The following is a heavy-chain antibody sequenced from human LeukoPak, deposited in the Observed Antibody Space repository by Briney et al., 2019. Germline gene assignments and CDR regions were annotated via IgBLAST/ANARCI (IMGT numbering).Heavy chain of an antibody. J-gene: IGHJ4*02. CDR2: ISSSSSYI. D-gene: IGHD5/OR15-5a*01. Sequence: NAGGSLRLSCAASGFTFSSYSMNWVRQAPGKGLEWVSSISSSSSYIYYADSVKGRFTVSRDNSKNTLFLQMNNLRTEDTAVYYCAKDKSVSADYYFDYWGQGTLVTVSS. CDR3: AKDKSVSADYYFDY. V-gene: IGHV3-21*01. CDR1: GFTFSSYS.